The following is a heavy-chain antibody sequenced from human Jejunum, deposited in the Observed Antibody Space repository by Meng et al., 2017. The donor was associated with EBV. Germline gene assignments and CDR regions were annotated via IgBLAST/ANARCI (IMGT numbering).Heavy chain of an antibody. J-gene: IGHJ4*02. D-gene: IGHD1-14*01. CDR1: EFTLSSSW. V-gene: IGHV3-74*03. CDR3: SRDLAGSDDY. CDR2: INEDGTTT. Sequence: EVRLVQPGCALVQPGGSLGLSCADSEFTLSSSWMHWVRQAPGRGLPWVSRINEDGTTTTYADSVKGRFTISRDNAKNTLYLQMNSLRAEDTAVYYCSRDLAGSDDYWGQGTLVTVSS.